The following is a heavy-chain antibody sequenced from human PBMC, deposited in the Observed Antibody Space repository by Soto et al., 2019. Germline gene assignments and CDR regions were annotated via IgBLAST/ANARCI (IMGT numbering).Heavy chain of an antibody. CDR1: GGSISSYY. CDR2: IYYSGST. CDR3: ARQGYDFWSGYYAIDY. Sequence: PSETLSLTCTVSGGSISSYYWSWIRQPPGKGLEWIGYIYYSGSTNYNPSLKSRVTISVDTSKNQFSLKLSSVTAADTAVYYCARQGYDFWSGYYAIDYWGQGTLVTSPQ. J-gene: IGHJ4*02. V-gene: IGHV4-59*08. D-gene: IGHD3-3*01.